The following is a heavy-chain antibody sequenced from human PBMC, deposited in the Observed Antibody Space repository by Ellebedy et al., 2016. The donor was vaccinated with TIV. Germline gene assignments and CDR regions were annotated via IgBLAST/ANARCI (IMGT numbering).Heavy chain of an antibody. Sequence: PGGSLRLSCAASGLTVTSNYMSWIRQAPGQGLEWVSLIYSCGNTYYADSVKGRFTISRDIPKNTLYLQMNSLEADDTAVYYCAKDRIVGARKFDDWGQGTLVTVSS. CDR1: GLTVTSNY. V-gene: IGHV3-66*01. D-gene: IGHD1-26*01. CDR3: AKDRIVGARKFDD. CDR2: IYSCGNT. J-gene: IGHJ4*02.